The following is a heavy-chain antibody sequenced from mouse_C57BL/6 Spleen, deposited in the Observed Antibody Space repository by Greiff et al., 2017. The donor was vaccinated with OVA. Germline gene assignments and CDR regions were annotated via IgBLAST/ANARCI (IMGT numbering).Heavy chain of an antibody. CDR3: ARVGTGSNYFDD. D-gene: IGHD4-1*01. Sequence: VQLQQSGPELVKPGASVKISCKASGYTFTDYYMNWVKQSHGKSLEWIGDINPNNGGTSYNQKFKGKATLTVDKSSSTAYMELRSLTSEDSAVYYCARVGTGSNYFDDWGQGTTLTVAS. J-gene: IGHJ2*01. CDR2: INPNNGGT. CDR1: GYTFTDYY. V-gene: IGHV1-26*01.